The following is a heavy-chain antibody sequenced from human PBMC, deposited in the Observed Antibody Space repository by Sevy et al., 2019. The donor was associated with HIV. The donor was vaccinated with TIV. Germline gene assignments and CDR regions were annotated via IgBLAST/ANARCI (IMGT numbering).Heavy chain of an antibody. D-gene: IGHD6-19*01. Sequence: GGSLRLSCAASGFTFNTHAMHWVRQAPGKGLEWVALISYDGIIKYYADSVKGRLTISRDNSKNTLSLQMNSLRVEDTAVYYCAREAGYTTGWSPGNYWGQGTLVTVSS. V-gene: IGHV3-30*04. J-gene: IGHJ4*02. CDR2: ISYDGIIK. CDR3: AREAGYTTGWSPGNY. CDR1: GFTFNTHA.